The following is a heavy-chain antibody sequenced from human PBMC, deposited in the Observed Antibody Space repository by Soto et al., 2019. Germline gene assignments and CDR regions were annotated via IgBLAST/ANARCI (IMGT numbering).Heavy chain of an antibody. J-gene: IGHJ4*02. CDR2: INHSGST. D-gene: IGHD4-17*01. V-gene: IGHV4-34*01. CDR1: GGSFSGFY. Sequence: SETLSLTCAVYGGSFSGFYWSWIRQPPGKGLEWIGEINHSGSTNYNPSLKSRVTISVDTSKNQFSLKLSSVTAADTAVYYCARGIYGDLYYFDYWGQGTLVTVSS. CDR3: ARGIYGDLYYFDY.